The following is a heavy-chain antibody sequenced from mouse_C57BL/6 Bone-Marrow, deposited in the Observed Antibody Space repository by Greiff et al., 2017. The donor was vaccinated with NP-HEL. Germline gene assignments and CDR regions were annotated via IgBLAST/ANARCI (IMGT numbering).Heavy chain of an antibody. CDR3: ARGYDYDPFFAY. D-gene: IGHD2-4*01. Sequence: EVKLMESGPGLVKPSQSLSLTCSVTGYSITSGYYWNWIRQFPGNKLEWMGYISYDGSNNYNPSLKNRISITRDTSKNQFFLKLNSVTTEDTATYYCARGYDYDPFFAYWGQGTLVTVSA. CDR1: GYSITSGYY. J-gene: IGHJ3*01. V-gene: IGHV3-6*01. CDR2: ISYDGSN.